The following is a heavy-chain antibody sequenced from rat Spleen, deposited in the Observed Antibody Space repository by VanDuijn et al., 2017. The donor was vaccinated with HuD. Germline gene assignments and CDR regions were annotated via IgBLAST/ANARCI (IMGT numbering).Heavy chain of an antibody. J-gene: IGHJ3*01. CDR3: TTRPYYSSLNWFPY. CDR1: GFTFNKYD. V-gene: IGHV5-27*01. D-gene: IGHD1-2*01. CDR2: ITTTGGGT. Sequence: EVQLVESGGGSVQPGRSLKLSCAASGFTFNKYDMAWVRQAPTRGLEWVATITTTGGGTYHPDSVKGRFTISRDNAKSTLYLQMDSLRSEDTATYYCTTRPYYSSLNWFPYWGQGTLVTVSS.